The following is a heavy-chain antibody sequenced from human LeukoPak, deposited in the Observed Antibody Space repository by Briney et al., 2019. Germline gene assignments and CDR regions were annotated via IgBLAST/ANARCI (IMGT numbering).Heavy chain of an antibody. CDR1: GFTFSDYY. CDR2: IYSGGST. V-gene: IGHV3-53*04. CDR3: ARHGDYGDYFDY. D-gene: IGHD4-17*01. J-gene: IGHJ4*02. Sequence: GGSLRLSCAASGFTFSDYYMSWIRQAPGKGLEWVSVIYSGGSTYYADSVKGRFTISRHNSKNTLYLQMNSLRAEDTAVYYCARHGDYGDYFDYWGQGTLVTVSS.